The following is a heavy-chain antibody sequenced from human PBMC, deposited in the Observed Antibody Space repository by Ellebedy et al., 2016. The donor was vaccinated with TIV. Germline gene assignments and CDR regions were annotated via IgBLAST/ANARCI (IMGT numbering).Heavy chain of an antibody. CDR3: ARDSGFYCLDF. D-gene: IGHD2-15*01. Sequence: GESLKISXAASGFTFSSYAISWVRQAPGKGLEWVSGIGGSGDNTYYADAVKGRFTISRDNAANSVFLQMSSLRAHDTAVYYCARDSGFYCLDFWGQGTLVTVSS. V-gene: IGHV3-23*01. J-gene: IGHJ4*02. CDR1: GFTFSSYA. CDR2: IGGSGDNT.